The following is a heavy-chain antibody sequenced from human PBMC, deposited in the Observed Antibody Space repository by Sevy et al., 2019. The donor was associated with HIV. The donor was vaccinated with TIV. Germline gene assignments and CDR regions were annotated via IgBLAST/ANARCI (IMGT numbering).Heavy chain of an antibody. V-gene: IGHV4-30-4*01. CDR1: GGSISSGDYY. J-gene: IGHJ4*02. CDR3: ARVWFGEGYFDY. CDR2: IYYSGST. D-gene: IGHD3-10*01. Sequence: SETLYLTCTVSGGSISSGDYYWSWIRQPPGKGLEWIGYIYYSGSTYYNPSLKSRVTISVDTSKNQFSLKLSSVTAADTAVYYCARVWFGEGYFDYWGQGTLVTVSS.